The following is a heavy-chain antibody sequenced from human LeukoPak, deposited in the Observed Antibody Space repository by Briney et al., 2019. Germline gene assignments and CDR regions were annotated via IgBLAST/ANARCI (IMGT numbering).Heavy chain of an antibody. D-gene: IGHD5-12*01. V-gene: IGHV4-34*01. J-gene: IGHJ4*02. CDR3: ARDRPGLVATISVVLGPREYYFDY. CDR2: INHSGST. Sequence: SETLSLTCAVYGGSFSGYYWSWIRQPPGKGLEWIGEINHSGSTNYNPSLKSRVTISVDTSKNQFSLKLSSVTAADTAVYYCARDRPGLVATISVVLGPREYYFDYWGQGTLVTVSS. CDR1: GGSFSGYY.